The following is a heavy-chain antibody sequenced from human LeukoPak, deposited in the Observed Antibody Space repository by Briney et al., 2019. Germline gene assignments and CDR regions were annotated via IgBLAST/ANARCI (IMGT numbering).Heavy chain of an antibody. V-gene: IGHV3-48*03. CDR1: GFTFSSYE. D-gene: IGHD4-11*01. Sequence: GGSLRLSRAASGFTFSSYEMNWVRQAPGKGLEWVSYISSSGSTIYYADSVKGRFTISRDNAKNSLYLQMNSLRAEDTAVYYCARGLHLIDYWGQGTLVTVSS. J-gene: IGHJ4*02. CDR3: ARGLHLIDY. CDR2: ISSSGSTI.